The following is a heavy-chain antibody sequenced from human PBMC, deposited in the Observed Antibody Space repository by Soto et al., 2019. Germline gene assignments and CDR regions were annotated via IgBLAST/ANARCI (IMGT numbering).Heavy chain of an antibody. D-gene: IGHD5-12*01. CDR3: AVQAVAWDLYYYYYGMDV. V-gene: IGHV1-46*01. CDR1: GYTFTSYY. CDR2: INPSGGST. J-gene: IGHJ6*02. Sequence: TSVKVSCKASGYTFTSYYRHGVRQAPGQGREWMGIINPSGGSTSYAQKFQGRVTMTRDKSTSKVYMELSSLRSEDTAVYYCAVQAVAWDLYYYYYGMDVWGQGTTVTVSS.